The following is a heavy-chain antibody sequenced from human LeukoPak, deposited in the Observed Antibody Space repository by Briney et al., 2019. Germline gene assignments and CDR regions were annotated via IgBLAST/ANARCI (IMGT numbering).Heavy chain of an antibody. Sequence: GGSLRLSCAASGFTVSSNYMSWVRQAPGKGLEWVSIIYSGGSTYYADSVKGRFTISRDNSTNTLSLQMNSLRAEDTAVYYCARVVANYYGSGSYSAFYYMDVWGKGTTITVSS. CDR2: IYSGGST. CDR3: ARVVANYYGSGSYSAFYYMDV. CDR1: GFTVSSNY. J-gene: IGHJ6*03. V-gene: IGHV3-53*01. D-gene: IGHD3-10*01.